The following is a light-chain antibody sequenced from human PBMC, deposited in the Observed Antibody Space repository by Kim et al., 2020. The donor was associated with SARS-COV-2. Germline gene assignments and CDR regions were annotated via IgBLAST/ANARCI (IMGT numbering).Light chain of an antibody. CDR3: LQHSTYPIT. V-gene: IGKV1-17*01. J-gene: IGKJ5*01. Sequence: ASGGDRVTITCRASQDIRNDLGWYQQNPGRAPKRLIYGASSLQSGVPSRFSGSGSGTEFTLTISSVQPEDFATYFCLQHSTYPITFGQGTRLEIK. CDR1: QDIRND. CDR2: GAS.